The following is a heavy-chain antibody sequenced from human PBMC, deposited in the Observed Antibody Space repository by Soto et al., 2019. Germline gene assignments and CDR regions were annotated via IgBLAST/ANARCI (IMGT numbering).Heavy chain of an antibody. J-gene: IGHJ4*02. CDR1: GGAVSSGSYY. V-gene: IGHV4-61*01. D-gene: IGHD3-22*01. CDR2: IYYSGST. Sequence: NPSETLSLTCTVSGGAVSSGSYYWSWIRQPPGKGLGWVGYIYYSGSTNYNPSLKSRVTISVDTSKNQFSLKLSSVTAADTAVYYCASLYYYDSSGYPSGFVSWGQGTLVTVSS. CDR3: ASLYYYDSSGYPSGFVS.